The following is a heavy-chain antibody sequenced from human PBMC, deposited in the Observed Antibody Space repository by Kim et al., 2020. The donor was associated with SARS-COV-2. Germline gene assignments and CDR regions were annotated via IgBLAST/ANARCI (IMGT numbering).Heavy chain of an antibody. CDR1: GGSISSSSYY. CDR2: IYYSGST. Sequence: SETLSLTCTVSGGSISSSSYYWGWIRQPPGKGLEWIGSIYYSGSTYYNPSLKSRVTISVDTSRNQFSLKLSSVTAADTAVYYCARHQVSGHCSSTSCYGGGGWFDPWGQGTLVTVSS. J-gene: IGHJ5*02. V-gene: IGHV4-39*01. D-gene: IGHD2-2*01. CDR3: ARHQVSGHCSSTSCYGGGGWFDP.